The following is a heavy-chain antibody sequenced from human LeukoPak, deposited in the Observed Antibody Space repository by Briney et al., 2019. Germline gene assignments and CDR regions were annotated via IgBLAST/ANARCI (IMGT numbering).Heavy chain of an antibody. CDR3: ARAKRVPAASNWFDP. Sequence: ASVKVSCKTSGYTFTGYYMHWVRQAPGQGLEWMGWINPNSGGTNYAQKFQGRVTMTRDTSISTAYMELSRLRSDDTAVYYCARAKRVPAASNWFDPWGQGTLVTVSS. J-gene: IGHJ5*02. V-gene: IGHV1-2*02. D-gene: IGHD2-2*01. CDR1: GYTFTGYY. CDR2: INPNSGGT.